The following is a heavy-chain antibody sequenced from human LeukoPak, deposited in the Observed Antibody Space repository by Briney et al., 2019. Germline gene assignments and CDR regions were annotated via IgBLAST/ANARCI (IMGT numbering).Heavy chain of an antibody. CDR1: GGSISSYY. CDR2: IYYSGNT. J-gene: IGHJ4*02. CDR3: ARTMYYYDSSGYLY. V-gene: IGHV4-59*08. Sequence: SETLSLTCTVSGGSISSYYWSWIRQPPGKGLEWIGYIYYSGNTNYNPSLKSRVTISVDTSKNQFSLKLSSVTAADTAVYYCARTMYYYDSSGYLYWGQGTLVTVSS. D-gene: IGHD3-22*01.